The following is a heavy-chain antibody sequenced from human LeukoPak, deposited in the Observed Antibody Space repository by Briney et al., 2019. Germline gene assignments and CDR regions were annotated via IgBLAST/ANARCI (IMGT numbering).Heavy chain of an antibody. Sequence: KPSETLSLTCTVSGGSISSYYWNWIRQPPGKGLEWIGYIYYSGSTNYNPSLKGRVTISVDTSKNQFSLKLSSVTAAGTAVYYCARGGWYAESSQHWGQGALVTVSS. CDR1: GGSISSYY. CDR3: ARGGWYAESSQH. J-gene: IGHJ1*01. CDR2: IYYSGST. V-gene: IGHV4-59*01. D-gene: IGHD6-19*01.